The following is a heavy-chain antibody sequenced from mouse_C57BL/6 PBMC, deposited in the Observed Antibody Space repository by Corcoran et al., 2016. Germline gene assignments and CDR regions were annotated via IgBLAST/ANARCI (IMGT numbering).Heavy chain of an antibody. Sequence: EVQLQQSGPVLVKPGASVKLSCKASGYTFTDYYMNWVKQSHGKSLEWIGVINPYNGGTSYNQKFKGKATLTVDKSSSTAYMELNSLTSEDSAVYYGASHDPYAMDYWGQGTSVTVSS. V-gene: IGHV1-19*01. CDR2: INPYNGGT. J-gene: IGHJ4*01. CDR3: ASHDPYAMDY. CDR1: GYTFTDYY.